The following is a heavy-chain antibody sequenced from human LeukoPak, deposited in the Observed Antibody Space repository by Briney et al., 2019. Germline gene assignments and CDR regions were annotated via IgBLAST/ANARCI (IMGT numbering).Heavy chain of an antibody. CDR2: ISWDGGST. CDR3: AKDIGYCSSTSYYYYYMDV. J-gene: IGHJ6*03. Sequence: GGSLRLSCAASGFTFDDYAMHWVRQAPGKGLEWVSLISWDGGSTYYADSVKGRFTISRDNSKNSLYLKMNSLRAEDPALYYCAKDIGYCSSTSYYYYYMDVWGKGTTVTVSS. V-gene: IGHV3-43D*03. D-gene: IGHD2-2*01. CDR1: GFTFDDYA.